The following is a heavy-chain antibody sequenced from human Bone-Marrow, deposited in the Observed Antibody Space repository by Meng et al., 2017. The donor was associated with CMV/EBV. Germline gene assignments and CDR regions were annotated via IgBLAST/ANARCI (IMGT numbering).Heavy chain of an antibody. D-gene: IGHD2-15*01. Sequence: GESLKISCAASGFTFSSYWMSWVRQAPGKGLEWVAVISYDGSNKYYADSVKGRFTISRDNSKNTLYLQMNSLRAEDTAVYYCAGCYETGLGYYYYGMDVWGQGTTVTVSS. CDR1: GFTFSSYW. V-gene: IGHV3-30-3*01. CDR2: ISYDGSNK. J-gene: IGHJ6*02. CDR3: AGCYETGLGYYYYGMDV.